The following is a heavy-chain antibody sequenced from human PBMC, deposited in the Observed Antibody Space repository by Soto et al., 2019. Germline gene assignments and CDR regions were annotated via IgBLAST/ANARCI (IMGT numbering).Heavy chain of an antibody. V-gene: IGHV1-46*04. CDR2: INPSGGST. Sequence: GASVKVSCKASGNPFTTNYIHWVRQAPGQGLEWMGVINPSGGSTRYAQRLEGRVTMTRDTSTSTVYMELSSLRSEDTAVYYCARVRKEDSESYYYYDMDVWGQGTTVTVSS. J-gene: IGHJ6*02. CDR3: ARVRKEDSESYYYYDMDV. D-gene: IGHD3-3*01. CDR1: GNPFTTNY.